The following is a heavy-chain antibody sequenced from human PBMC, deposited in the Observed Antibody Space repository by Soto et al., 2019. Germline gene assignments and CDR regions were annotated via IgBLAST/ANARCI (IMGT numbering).Heavy chain of an antibody. Sequence: ASVKVSCKASGYTFTNYALHWVRQAPGQRLEWMGWINAGNGNTKYSQKFQGRVTITRDTSASTAYMELSSLRSEDTAVYYCARDQEYCSGGSCPRWFDPWGQRTLVTVSS. CDR1: GYTFTNYA. J-gene: IGHJ5*02. D-gene: IGHD2-15*01. V-gene: IGHV1-3*01. CDR2: INAGNGNT. CDR3: ARDQEYCSGGSCPRWFDP.